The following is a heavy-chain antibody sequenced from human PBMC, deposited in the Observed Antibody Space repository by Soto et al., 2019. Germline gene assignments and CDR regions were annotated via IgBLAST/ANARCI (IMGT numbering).Heavy chain of an antibody. CDR1: GFTFSSYE. V-gene: IGHV3-48*03. CDR2: ISGSGGST. J-gene: IGHJ4*02. Sequence: PGGSLRLSCAASGFTFSSYEMNWVRQAPGKGLEWVSYISGSGGSTYYADSVKGRFTISRDNSKNTLYLQMNSLRAEDTAVYYCAKDRKAVAPSYFDYWGQGTLVTVSS. CDR3: AKDRKAVAPSYFDY. D-gene: IGHD6-19*01.